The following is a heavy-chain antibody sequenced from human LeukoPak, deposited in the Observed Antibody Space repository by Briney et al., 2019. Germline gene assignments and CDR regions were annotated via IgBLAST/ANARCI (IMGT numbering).Heavy chain of an antibody. CDR1: EFTFSSYS. CDR3: ARDGGLLPDY. Sequence: GGSLRLSCAASEFTFSSYSMNWVRQAPGKGLEWVSVIYSGGSTYYADSVKGRFTISRDNSKNTLYLQMNSLRAEDTAVYYCARDGGLLPDYWGRGTLVTVSS. D-gene: IGHD2-15*01. V-gene: IGHV3-53*01. CDR2: IYSGGST. J-gene: IGHJ4*02.